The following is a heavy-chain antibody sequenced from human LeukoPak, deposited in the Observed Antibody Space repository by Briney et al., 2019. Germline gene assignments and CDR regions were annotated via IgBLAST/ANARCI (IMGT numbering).Heavy chain of an antibody. CDR2: ISAGGGTT. CDR3: AKGGAGGPFRVAFDI. CDR1: GFTFSNAW. J-gene: IGHJ3*02. D-gene: IGHD1-26*01. Sequence: PGGSLRLSCAASGFTFSNAWMSWVRQAPGKGLEWLSVISAGGGTTYYADSVKGRFTISRDKSKNTLYLQVNSLRAEDTAVYYCAKGGAGGPFRVAFDIWGQGTMVTVSS. V-gene: IGHV3-23*01.